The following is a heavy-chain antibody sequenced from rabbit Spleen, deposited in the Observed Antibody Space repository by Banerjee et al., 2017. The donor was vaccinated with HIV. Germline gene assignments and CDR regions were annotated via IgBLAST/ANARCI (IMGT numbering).Heavy chain of an antibody. D-gene: IGHD6-1*01. CDR1: GIDFSRYYD. J-gene: IGHJ4*01. Sequence: QQQLEESGGGLVKPGGTLTLTCKASGIDFSRYYDMCWVRQAPGKGLEWIGCIYTGNVKTYYASWAKGRFTISKASSTTVTLQMTSLTVADTATYFCVREAGYGGYGDATIYYFDLWGPGTLVTVS. CDR2: IYTGNVKT. CDR3: VREAGYGGYGDATIYYFDL. V-gene: IGHV1S45*01.